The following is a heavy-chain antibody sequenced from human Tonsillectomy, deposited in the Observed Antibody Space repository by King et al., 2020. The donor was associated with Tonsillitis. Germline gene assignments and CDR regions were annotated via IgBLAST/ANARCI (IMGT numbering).Heavy chain of an antibody. CDR3: ASPFVGAKYGDPRAY. J-gene: IGHJ4*02. D-gene: IGHD4-17*01. Sequence: VQLVESGGGLVQPGGSLRLSCAASGFTFSSYWMHWVRQAPGKGLVWVSRINSDGSSTSYADSVMGRFTISRDNAKNTLYLQMDSLRAEDTAVYYCASPFVGAKYGDPRAYWGQGTLVTVSS. V-gene: IGHV3-74*02. CDR2: INSDGSST. CDR1: GFTFSSYW.